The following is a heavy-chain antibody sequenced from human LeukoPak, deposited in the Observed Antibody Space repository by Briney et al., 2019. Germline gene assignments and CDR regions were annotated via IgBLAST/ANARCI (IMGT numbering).Heavy chain of an antibody. CDR3: AKTLGDYGDYWFDP. CDR1: GFTLSSYA. J-gene: IGHJ5*02. D-gene: IGHD4-17*01. CDR2: ISGSGGST. Sequence: GGSLRLSCAASGFTLSSYAMSWVRQAPGKGLEWVSAISGSGGSTYYADSVKGRFTISRDNSKNTLDLQMNSLRAEDTAVYYCAKTLGDYGDYWFDPWGQGTLVTVSS. V-gene: IGHV3-23*01.